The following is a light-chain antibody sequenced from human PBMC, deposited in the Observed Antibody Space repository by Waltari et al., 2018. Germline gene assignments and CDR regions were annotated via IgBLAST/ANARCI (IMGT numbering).Light chain of an antibody. Sequence: QSVLIQPPSVSGTPGQTVTISCSGTNSHIGHNIVSWYQRFPGMAPRLLIYDNNKRASGVPARFSGSKSGTSASLAISGLQSEDEADYYCAPWDDSLNGVLFGGGTTLTVL. CDR3: APWDDSLNGVL. CDR1: NSHIGHNI. V-gene: IGLV1-44*01. CDR2: DNN. J-gene: IGLJ3*02.